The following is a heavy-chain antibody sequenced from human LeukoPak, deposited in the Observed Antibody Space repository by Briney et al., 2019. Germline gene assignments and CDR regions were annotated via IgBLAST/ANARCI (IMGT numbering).Heavy chain of an antibody. Sequence: GGSLRLSCSASRFTFSSYAMHWVSQAPGKGLEYVSAISSNGGSTYYADSVKGRFTISRDNSKDTLYLQMSSLRAEDTAVYYCVKHYDILTGSGYYFDYWGQGTLVTVSS. V-gene: IGHV3-64D*06. CDR3: VKHYDILTGSGYYFDY. CDR1: RFTFSSYA. D-gene: IGHD3-9*01. CDR2: ISSNGGST. J-gene: IGHJ4*02.